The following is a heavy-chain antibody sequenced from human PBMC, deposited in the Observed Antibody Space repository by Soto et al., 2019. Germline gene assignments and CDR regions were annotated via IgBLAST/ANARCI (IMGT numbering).Heavy chain of an antibody. CDR1: GFTFDQYT. Sequence: EVQLVESGGGLVQPGRSLRLACAASGFTFDQYTMHWVRQAPGKGLEWVSSITWHSGTIGYADSVKGRFTISRDNAKNSLYLQMNSLRGEATALYYCAKALMPFGDFNYYYMDVWGNGTTVTVSS. D-gene: IGHD3-16*01. CDR3: AKALMPFGDFNYYYMDV. V-gene: IGHV3-9*01. CDR2: ITWHSGTI. J-gene: IGHJ6*03.